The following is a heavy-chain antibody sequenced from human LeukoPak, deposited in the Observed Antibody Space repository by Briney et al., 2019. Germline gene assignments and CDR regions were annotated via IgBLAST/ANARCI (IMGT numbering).Heavy chain of an antibody. CDR1: GFTFSSYS. J-gene: IGHJ4*02. V-gene: IGHV3-21*01. D-gene: IGHD6-13*01. CDR2: ISSSSSYI. Sequence: GGSLRLSCAASGFTFSSYSMNWVRQAPGKGLEWVSSISSSSSYIYYADSVKGRFTISRDNAKNSLYLQMNSLGAEDTAVYYCARDTSSWYLGGDYYFDYWGRGTLVTVSS. CDR3: ARDTSSWYLGGDYYFDY.